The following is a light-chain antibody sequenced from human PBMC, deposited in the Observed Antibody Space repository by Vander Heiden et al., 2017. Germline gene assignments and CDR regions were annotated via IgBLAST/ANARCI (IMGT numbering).Light chain of an antibody. CDR1: SSDVGGYDY. CDR2: EVS. J-gene: IGLJ1*01. CDR3: SSYAGSNNV. Sequence: QSALTQPPSASGSPGQSVTISCTGTSSDVGGYDYVSWYQQHPGKAPKLVIYEVSKRPAGVPDRFSGSKSDNTASLTVSGLQADDEADYYCSSYAGSNNVFGTGTRVTVL. V-gene: IGLV2-8*01.